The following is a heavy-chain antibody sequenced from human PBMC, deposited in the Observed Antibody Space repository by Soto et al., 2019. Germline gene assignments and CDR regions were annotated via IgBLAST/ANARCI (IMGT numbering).Heavy chain of an antibody. Sequence: QVQLVQSGAEVKKPGASVKVSCKASGYTFTSYGISWVRQAPGQGLEWMGWISAYNGNTNYAQKLQGRVTMTTDTSTSTAYMELRSLISDDTAVYYWARVEYYNWNELNQYYFDYWGQGTLVTVSS. D-gene: IGHD1-20*01. CDR3: ARVEYYNWNELNQYYFDY. V-gene: IGHV1-18*01. J-gene: IGHJ4*02. CDR2: ISAYNGNT. CDR1: GYTFTSYG.